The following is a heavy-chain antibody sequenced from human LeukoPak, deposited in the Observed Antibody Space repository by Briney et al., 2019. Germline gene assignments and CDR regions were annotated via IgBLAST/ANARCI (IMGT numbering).Heavy chain of an antibody. CDR2: IYYTGST. D-gene: IGHD5-18*01. V-gene: IGHV4-59*01. J-gene: IGHJ6*03. CDR3: AREGYSYGYYYYYMDV. CDR1: GGSISGYY. Sequence: SETLSLTCTVSGGSISGYYWSWIRQPPGRGLEWIGYIYYTGSTNYNPSLKSRVTVSVDKSKNQFSLKLSSVTAADTAVYYCAREGYSYGYYYYYMDVWGKGTTVTISS.